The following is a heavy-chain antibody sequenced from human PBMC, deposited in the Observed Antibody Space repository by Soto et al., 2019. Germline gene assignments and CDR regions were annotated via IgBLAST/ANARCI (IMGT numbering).Heavy chain of an antibody. CDR2: ISGSGAAT. J-gene: IGHJ4*02. D-gene: IGHD3-3*01. V-gene: IGHV3-23*01. CDR3: AKVLYGVVTYFDS. Sequence: EVQLLESGGGLVQPGGSLRLSCASSGFTFSRYGMTWVRRPPGKGLEWVSAISGSGAATYYADSVQGRFTISRDNSNNTLYLQMNIPRAEDTAVYSCAKVLYGVVTYFDSWGQGTLVTVSS. CDR1: GFTFSRYG.